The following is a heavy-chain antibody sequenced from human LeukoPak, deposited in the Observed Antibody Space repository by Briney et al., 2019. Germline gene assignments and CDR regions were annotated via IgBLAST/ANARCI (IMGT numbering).Heavy chain of an antibody. V-gene: IGHV1-2*04. CDR3: ARERSRVTMVRGVIGYYGMDV. J-gene: IGHJ6*04. CDR1: GYTFTGYY. CDR2: INPNSGGT. D-gene: IGHD3-10*01. Sequence: ASVTVSCKASGYTFTGYYMHWVRQAPGQGLEWMGWINPNSGGTNYAQKFQGWVTMTRDTSISTAYMELSRLRSDDTAVYYCARERSRVTMVRGVIGYYGMDVWGKGTTVTVSS.